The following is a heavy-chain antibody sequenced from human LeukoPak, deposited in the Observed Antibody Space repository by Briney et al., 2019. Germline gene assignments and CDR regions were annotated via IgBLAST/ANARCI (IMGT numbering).Heavy chain of an antibody. D-gene: IGHD3-10*02. J-gene: IGHJ6*04. CDR2: ISSSGSTI. V-gene: IGHV3-48*04. CDR1: GFTFSSYG. Sequence: GGSLRLSCAASGFTFSSYGMSWVRQAPGKGLEWVSYISSSGSTIYYADSVKGRFTISRDNAKNSLYLQMNRLRAEDTAVYYCAELGITLIGGVWGKGTTVTTSS. CDR3: AELGITLIGGV.